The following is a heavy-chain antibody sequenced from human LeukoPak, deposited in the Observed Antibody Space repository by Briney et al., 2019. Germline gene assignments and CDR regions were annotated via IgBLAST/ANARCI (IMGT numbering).Heavy chain of an antibody. CDR3: ARGSYYDSSGYYTWLDY. V-gene: IGHV3-33*01. CDR2: IWYDGSNK. D-gene: IGHD3-22*01. Sequence: GGSLRLSCAASGFTFSSYGMHWVRQAPGKGLEWVAVIWYDGSNKYYADSVKGRFTISRDNSKNTLYLQMNSLRAEDTAVYYCARGSYYDSSGYYTWLDYWGQGTLVTVSS. CDR1: GFTFSSYG. J-gene: IGHJ4*02.